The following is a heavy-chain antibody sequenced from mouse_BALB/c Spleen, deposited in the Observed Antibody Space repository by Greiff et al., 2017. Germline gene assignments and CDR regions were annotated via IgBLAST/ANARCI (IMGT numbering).Heavy chain of an antibody. CDR3: ASLTGKAMDY. CDR1: GFTFSSYA. CDR2: ISSGGSYT. J-gene: IGHJ4*01. D-gene: IGHD4-1*01. V-gene: IGHV5-9-3*01. Sequence: EVQRVESGGGLVKPGGSLKLSCAASGFTFSSYAMSWVRQTPEKRLEWVATISSGGSYTYYPDSVKGRFTISRDNAKNTLYLQMSSLRSEDTAMYYCASLTGKAMDYWGQGTSVTVSS.